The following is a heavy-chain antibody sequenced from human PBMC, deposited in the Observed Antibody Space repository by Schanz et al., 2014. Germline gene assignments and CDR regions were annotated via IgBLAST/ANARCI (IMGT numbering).Heavy chain of an antibody. CDR3: ARDEGRDGYNVAFDV. J-gene: IGHJ3*01. D-gene: IGHD5-12*01. Sequence: EVQLVESGGGLIQPGGSLRLSCAVSGFSVSTNYMSWVRQAPGKGLEWVSSIYINSGSTNYADSVKGRFIISRDSSKNTLFLQMNSLRAEDTAVYFCARDEGRDGYNVAFDVWGQGTLVTVSS. CDR2: IYINSGST. CDR1: GFSVSTNY. V-gene: IGHV3-53*01.